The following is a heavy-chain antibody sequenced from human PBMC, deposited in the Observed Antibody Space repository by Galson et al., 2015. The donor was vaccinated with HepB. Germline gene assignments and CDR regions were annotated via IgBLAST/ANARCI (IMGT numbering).Heavy chain of an antibody. J-gene: IGHJ5*01. D-gene: IGHD4-23*01. CDR1: GYSFTHYW. V-gene: IGHV5-10-1*01. Sequence: QSGAEVTKPGESLRISCKGSGYSFTHYWISWLRQMPGKGLEWVGRIDPSGSYTNYSPSFHGHVTISTDSSINTAYLQWRTLMASDAAIYYCARHRPPFTHDSGGKTDSWGQGTQVTVSS. CDR3: ARHRPPFTHDSGGKTDS. CDR2: IDPSGSYT.